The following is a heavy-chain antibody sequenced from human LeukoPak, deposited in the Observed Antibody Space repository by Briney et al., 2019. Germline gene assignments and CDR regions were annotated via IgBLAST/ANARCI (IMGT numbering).Heavy chain of an antibody. CDR1: GASISSYY. V-gene: IGHV4-59*01. CDR2: IYYSGSI. Sequence: PSETLSLTCTVSGASISSYYWSWIRQPPGKGLEWIGDIYYSGSIKYNPSLKSRVTISVDTSKNQFSLKLSSVTAADTAVYYCARGTYCGGDCYSGYYYYYGMDVWGQGTTVTDSS. CDR3: ARGTYCGGDCYSGYYYYYGMDV. D-gene: IGHD2-21*02. J-gene: IGHJ6*02.